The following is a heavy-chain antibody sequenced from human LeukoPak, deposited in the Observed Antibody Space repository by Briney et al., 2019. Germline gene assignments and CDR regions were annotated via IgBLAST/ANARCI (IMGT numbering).Heavy chain of an antibody. CDR1: GVSISRSNSY. D-gene: IGHD3/OR15-3a*01. Sequence: SETLSLTCTVSGVSISRSNSYWGWIRQPPGKGLEWIGSIYYSGNIYYNSSLKSQVSISIDTSKNQFSLRLTSVTAADTAVYYCARQTGSGLFILPGGQGTLVTVSS. J-gene: IGHJ4*02. V-gene: IGHV4-39*01. CDR2: IYYSGNI. CDR3: ARQTGSGLFILP.